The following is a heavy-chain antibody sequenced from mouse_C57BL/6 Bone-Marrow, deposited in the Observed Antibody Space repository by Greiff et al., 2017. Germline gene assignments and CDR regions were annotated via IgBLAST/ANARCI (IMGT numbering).Heavy chain of an antibody. CDR2: INPNYGPT. CDR3: ARKGSYYRNPMAY. J-gene: IGHJ3*01. V-gene: IGHV1-39*01. Sequence: EVQLQQSGPELVKPGASVKISCKASGYSFTDYNMNWVKQSNGKSLEWIGVINPNYGPTSYNQTFKGKATLTVDQSSSTAYMQLNSLTSEDSAVDYCARKGSYYRNPMAYWGQGTLVTVAA. D-gene: IGHD2-5*01. CDR1: GYSFTDYN.